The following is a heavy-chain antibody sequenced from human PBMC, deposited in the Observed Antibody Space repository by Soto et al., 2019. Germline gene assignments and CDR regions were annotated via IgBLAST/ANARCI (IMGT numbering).Heavy chain of an antibody. V-gene: IGHV1-18*01. CDR1: GYTFTSYG. Sequence: QVQLVQSGAEVKKPGASVKVSCKASGYTFTSYGISWVRQAPGQGLAWMGWISAYNGNTNYAQKLQGRVTMTTGTATSTAYMELRSLRSADTAVYYCARDIVVVPAAMLYYYYGMYVWGQGTTVTVSS. J-gene: IGHJ6*02. CDR2: ISAYNGNT. D-gene: IGHD2-2*01. CDR3: ARDIVVVPAAMLYYYYGMYV.